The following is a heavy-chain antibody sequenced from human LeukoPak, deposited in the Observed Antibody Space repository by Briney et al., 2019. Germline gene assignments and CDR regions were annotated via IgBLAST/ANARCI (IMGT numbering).Heavy chain of an antibody. CDR1: GFTFSSYS. D-gene: IGHD3-22*01. CDR2: ISSSSSYI. J-gene: IGHJ5*02. CDR3: ARVGYYYDSSGYYYL. V-gene: IGHV3-21*01. Sequence: GGSLRLSCAASGFTFSSYSMNWVRQAPGKGLEWVSSISSSSSYIYYADSVKGRFTISRDNAKNTLYLQMNSLRAEDTAVYYCARVGYYYDSSGYYYLWGQGTLVTVSS.